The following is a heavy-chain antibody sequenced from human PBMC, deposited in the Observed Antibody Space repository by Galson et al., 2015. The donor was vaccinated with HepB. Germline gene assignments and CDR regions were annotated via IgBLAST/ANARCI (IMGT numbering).Heavy chain of an antibody. CDR2: IYYSGST. V-gene: IGHV4-31*03. J-gene: IGHJ4*02. CDR1: GGSISSGGYY. Sequence: TLSLTCTVSGGSISSGGYYWSWIRQHPGEGLEWIGYIYYSGSTYYNPSLKSRVTISVDTSKNQFSLRLSSVTAADTAVYYCARQYWSGSYVVSWGQGTLVTVSS. D-gene: IGHD1-26*01. CDR3: ARQYWSGSYVVS.